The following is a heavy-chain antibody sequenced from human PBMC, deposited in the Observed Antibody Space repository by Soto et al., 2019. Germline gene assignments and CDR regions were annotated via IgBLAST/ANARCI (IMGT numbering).Heavy chain of an antibody. Sequence: ETLSLTCAVYGGSFSAYYWSWIRQAPGKGLEWVGRIKGEADGGTTDYAAPVKGRITISRDHSKDTLYLRMNSLKTEDTAVYYCTTGLSNGYYNFDYWGQRTPVTVSS. J-gene: IGHJ4*02. CDR2: IKGEADGGTT. CDR1: GGSFSAYY. D-gene: IGHD3-22*01. V-gene: IGHV3-15*01. CDR3: TTGLSNGYYNFDY.